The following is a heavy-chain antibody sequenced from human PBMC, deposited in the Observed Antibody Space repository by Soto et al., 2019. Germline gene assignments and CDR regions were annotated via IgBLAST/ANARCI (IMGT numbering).Heavy chain of an antibody. CDR2: ISAYNGNT. V-gene: IGHV1-18*04. D-gene: IGHD3-9*01. CDR1: AYTFTSYG. Sequence: QVQLVQSGAEVTKPGASVKVSCKASAYTFTSYGISWVRQAHGQGLEWMGWISAYNGNTKYAQKLLGRGTMTTDTAMRTAYRELRSLRSDDTAVYCWARDPCNLNYDRIYYGMDVCGQGTTVTVSS. J-gene: IGHJ6*02. CDR3: ARDPCNLNYDRIYYGMDV.